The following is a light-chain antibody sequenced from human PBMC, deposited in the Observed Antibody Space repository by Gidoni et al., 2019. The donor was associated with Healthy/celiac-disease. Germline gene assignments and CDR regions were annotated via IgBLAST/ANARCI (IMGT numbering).Light chain of an antibody. CDR1: KLGDKY. CDR2: KDS. Sequence: YELTQPPPVSVSPGQTASITCSGDKLGDKYACWYQQKPGQSPVLVIYKDSKRPSGIPERFSGSNSGNTATLTISGTQAMDEADYYCQAWDSSTDVVFGGGTKLTVL. J-gene: IGLJ2*01. V-gene: IGLV3-1*01. CDR3: QAWDSSTDVV.